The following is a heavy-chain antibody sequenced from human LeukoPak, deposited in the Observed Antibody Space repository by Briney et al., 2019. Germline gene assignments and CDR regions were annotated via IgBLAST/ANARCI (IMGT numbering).Heavy chain of an antibody. CDR1: GYSFPDYW. D-gene: IGHD6-6*01. CDR2: IYPGDSDT. V-gene: IGHV5-51*01. CDR3: ARLSDSSSFANWFDP. J-gene: IGHJ5*02. Sequence: GESLKISCKGSGYSFPDYWIGWVRQMPGEGLELMGIIYPGDSDTRYSPSFQGQVTISADKSISTTYPQWSSLEASDSGMYYCARLSDSSSFANWFDPWGQGTLVTVSS.